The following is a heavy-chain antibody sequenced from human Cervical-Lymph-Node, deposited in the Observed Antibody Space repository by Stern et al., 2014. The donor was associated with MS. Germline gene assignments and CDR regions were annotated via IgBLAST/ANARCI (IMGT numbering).Heavy chain of an antibody. CDR1: GGTFSSYG. CDR3: ARGPYKRDFFEY. V-gene: IGHV1-69*01. Sequence: QVQLAESGAEVGKPWSSLKLSCKASGGTFSSYGISWVRQAPGQGLEWIGGIIPVVGTADYAEQFQGRVTITADGSTSTAYMELSSLTSADTAVYYCARGPYKRDFFEYWGQGTLVTVSS. D-gene: IGHD1-1*01. J-gene: IGHJ4*02. CDR2: IIPVVGTA.